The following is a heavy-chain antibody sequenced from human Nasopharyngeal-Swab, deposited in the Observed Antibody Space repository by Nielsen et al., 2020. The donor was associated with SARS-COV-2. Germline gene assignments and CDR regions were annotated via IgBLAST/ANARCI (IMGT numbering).Heavy chain of an antibody. CDR3: ARESYYDFWSGYYPSKYYYYYMDV. CDR2: ISSSGSTI. D-gene: IGHD3-3*01. J-gene: IGHJ6*03. V-gene: IGHV3-11*04. CDR1: GFTFSDYY. Sequence: GESLKISCAASGFTFSDYYMSWIRQAPGKGLEWVSYISSSGSTIYYADSVKGRFTISRDNAKNSLYLQMNSLRAEDTAVYYCARESYYDFWSGYYPSKYYYYYMDVWGKGTTVTVSS.